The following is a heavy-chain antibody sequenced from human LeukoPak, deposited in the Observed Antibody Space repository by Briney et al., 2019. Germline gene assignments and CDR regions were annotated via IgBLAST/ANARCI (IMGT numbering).Heavy chain of an antibody. D-gene: IGHD4-17*01. CDR1: GYTFTSYG. CDR2: ISPYNGNT. CDR3: ATEGGWQPTDYGDHVY. J-gene: IGHJ4*02. V-gene: IGHV1-18*01. Sequence: ASVKVSCKASGYTFTSYGISWVRQAPGQGLEWMGWISPYNGNTNYAKKFQGRVTMTTDTSTSTAYMELRNLRSDDTALYYCATEGGWQPTDYGDHVYWGQGTLVTVSS.